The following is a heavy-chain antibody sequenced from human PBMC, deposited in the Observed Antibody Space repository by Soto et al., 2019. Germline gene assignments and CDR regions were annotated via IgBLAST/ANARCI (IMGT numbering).Heavy chain of an antibody. Sequence: QVQLVQSGAEVKKPGSSVKVSCKASGGTFSSYAISWVRQAPGQGLEWMGGIIPIFGTANYAQKFQGRVTITRDESTSTVYMELSRLRSEDTAGYYCASDRGFGYYYDRSRGSHDAFDIWGQGTMVTLSS. V-gene: IGHV1-69*01. D-gene: IGHD3-22*01. J-gene: IGHJ3*02. CDR1: GGTFSSYA. CDR3: ASDRGFGYYYDRSRGSHDAFDI. CDR2: IIPIFGTA.